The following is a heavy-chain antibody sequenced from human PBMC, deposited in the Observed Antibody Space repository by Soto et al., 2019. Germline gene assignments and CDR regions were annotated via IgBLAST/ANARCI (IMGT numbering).Heavy chain of an antibody. CDR3: ARDGGSGSYYGMDV. CDR2: INAGNGNT. D-gene: IGHD1-26*01. CDR1: GYTFTSYA. J-gene: IGHJ6*02. Sequence: QVQLVQSGAEEKKPGASVKVSCQASGYTFTSYAMHWVRQAPGQRLEWMGWINAGNGNTKYSQKFQGRGTITRDTSASTAYMELSSLRYESTAVYYCARDGGSGSYYGMDVWGQGTTVTVSS. V-gene: IGHV1-3*05.